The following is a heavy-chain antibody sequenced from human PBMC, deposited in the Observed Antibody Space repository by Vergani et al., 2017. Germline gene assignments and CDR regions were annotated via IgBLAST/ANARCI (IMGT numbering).Heavy chain of an antibody. CDR1: GDSISSGVYY. CDR2: IYSTGST. CDR3: ARMGGYDESDAFQIGYFDS. D-gene: IGHD3-16*01. V-gene: IGHV4-31*03. Sequence: QVQLQESGPGLVQPSQTLSLTCSVSGDSISSGVYYWNWIRQHPGKGLEWIEYIYSTGSTHHNPSLRRRINMSVDTSKNQFSLKLNSVTAADTAMYYCARMGGYDESDAFQIGYFDSWGPGILVTVSS. J-gene: IGHJ4*02.